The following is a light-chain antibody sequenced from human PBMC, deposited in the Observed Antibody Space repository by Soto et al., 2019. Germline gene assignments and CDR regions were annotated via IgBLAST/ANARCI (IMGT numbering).Light chain of an antibody. J-gene: IGKJ1*01. CDR2: AAS. CDR3: QQYGSSLPWT. V-gene: IGKV3-20*01. Sequence: EIVLTQSPGTLSLSPGERATLSCRASQSISSYYLAWYQQKPGQAPRLLIHAASTRATGIPDRFSGSGSGTVFSLTISRLEPEDFAVYYCQQYGSSLPWTFGQGTRVDI. CDR1: QSISSYY.